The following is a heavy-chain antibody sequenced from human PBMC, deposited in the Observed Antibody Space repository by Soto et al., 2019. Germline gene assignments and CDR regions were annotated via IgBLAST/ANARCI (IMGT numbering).Heavy chain of an antibody. J-gene: IGHJ4*02. D-gene: IGHD4-17*01. Sequence: VASVKVSCKASGYTFTSYGISWVRQAPGQGLEWMGWISAYNGNTNYAQKLQGRVTMTTDTSTSTAYMELRSLRSDDTAVYYCARVFDIHGDYSDDYWGQGTLVTVSS. CDR2: ISAYNGNT. CDR1: GYTFTSYG. CDR3: ARVFDIHGDYSDDY. V-gene: IGHV1-18*01.